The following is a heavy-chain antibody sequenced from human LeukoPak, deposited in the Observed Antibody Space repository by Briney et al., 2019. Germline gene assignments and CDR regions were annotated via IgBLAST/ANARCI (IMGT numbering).Heavy chain of an antibody. J-gene: IGHJ5*02. Sequence: SETLSLTCTVYGDSISGYYWSWIRQPPGKGLEWIGYIHYSGSTNYSPSLRSRVTISLDTSKNQFSLKVNSVTAADTAVYYCAREGQWLPDWFDPWGQGTLLTVSS. D-gene: IGHD6-19*01. CDR2: IHYSGST. V-gene: IGHV4-59*01. CDR1: GDSISGYY. CDR3: AREGQWLPDWFDP.